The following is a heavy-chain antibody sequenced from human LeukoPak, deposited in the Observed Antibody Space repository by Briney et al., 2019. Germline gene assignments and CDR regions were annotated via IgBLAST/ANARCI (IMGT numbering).Heavy chain of an antibody. J-gene: IGHJ4*02. Sequence: SETLSLTCTVSGGSIGSYYWSWIRQPPGKGLECIGYIYYSGITNYNPSLKSRVTISVDTSKNQFSLKLSSVTAADTAVYYCARGDTAMEQYYFDYWGQGTLVTVSS. D-gene: IGHD5-18*01. V-gene: IGHV4-59*01. CDR3: ARGDTAMEQYYFDY. CDR2: IYYSGIT. CDR1: GGSIGSYY.